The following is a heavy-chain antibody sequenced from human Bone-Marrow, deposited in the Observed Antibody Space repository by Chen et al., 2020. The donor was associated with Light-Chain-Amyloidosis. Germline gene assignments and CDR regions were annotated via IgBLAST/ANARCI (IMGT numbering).Heavy chain of an antibody. CDR1: GFTFSNYA. D-gene: IGHD5-18*01. CDR2: IAYRGKHR. CDR3: ATDGLRDSYGYQSYFDH. J-gene: IGHJ4*02. Sequence: QLVESGGGVVQSGRSLRLACAASGFTFSNYAMHWVRQAPGKGLEWVAVIAYRGKHRCYAVAVKGRITISRDNSKISQFLQMNTLRAHDTAVYYCATDGLRDSYGYQSYFDHWGQGTLVTVSS. V-gene: IGHV3-30*04.